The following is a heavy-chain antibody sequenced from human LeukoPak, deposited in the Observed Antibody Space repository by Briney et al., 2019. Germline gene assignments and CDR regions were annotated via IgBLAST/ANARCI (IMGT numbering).Heavy chain of an antibody. Sequence: ASVKVSCKASGYTFTSYYMHWVRQAPGQGLEWMGIINPSGGSTSYAQKFQGRVTMSRDTSTSTVYTELSSLRSEDTAVYYCASGDYVFDRSDYWGQGTLVTVSS. CDR1: GYTFTSYY. D-gene: IGHD4-17*01. CDR3: ASGDYVFDRSDY. V-gene: IGHV1-46*01. CDR2: INPSGGST. J-gene: IGHJ4*02.